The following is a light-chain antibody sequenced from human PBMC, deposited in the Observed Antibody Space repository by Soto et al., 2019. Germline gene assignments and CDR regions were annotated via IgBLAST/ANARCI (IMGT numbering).Light chain of an antibody. CDR1: SSDVGRYNY. CDR2: DVT. CDR3: SSYTSSSTQV. V-gene: IGLV2-14*03. J-gene: IGLJ2*01. Sequence: QSALTQPASVSGSPGQSITISCTGTSSDVGRYNYVSWYQQHPGKAPQLMIYDVTNRPSGVSNRFSGSKSGNTASLTISGLQAEDEADYYCSSYTSSSTQVFGGGTKLTVL.